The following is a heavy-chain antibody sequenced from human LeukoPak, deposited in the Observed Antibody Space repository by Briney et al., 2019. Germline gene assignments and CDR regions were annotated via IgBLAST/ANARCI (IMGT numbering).Heavy chain of an antibody. CDR2: IYPGDSDT. J-gene: IGHJ4*02. CDR3: VRQEQLSSGSRRVDY. V-gene: IGHV5-51*01. D-gene: IGHD3-10*01. Sequence: GEPLKFSGQAFGYTFVYYWIGWSGKLSGKGLRGLGVIYPGDSDTRYSPSFQGQVTISDDKYISTAYLQWSSLKASDTAIYYCVRQEQLSSGSRRVDYWGQGTLVTVSS. CDR1: GYTFVYYW.